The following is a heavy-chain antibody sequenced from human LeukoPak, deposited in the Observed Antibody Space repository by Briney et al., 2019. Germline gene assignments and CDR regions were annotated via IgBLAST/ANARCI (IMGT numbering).Heavy chain of an antibody. CDR3: ARVGVRATTQGDAFDI. CDR1: GGSISSSSYY. CDR2: IYYSGST. J-gene: IGHJ3*02. D-gene: IGHD5-24*01. V-gene: IGHV4-39*07. Sequence: SETLSLTCTVSGGSISSSSYYWGWIRQPPGKGLEWIGSIYYSGSTYYNPSLKSRVTISVDTSKNQFSLKLSSVTAADTAVYYCARVGVRATTQGDAFDIWGQGTMVTVSS.